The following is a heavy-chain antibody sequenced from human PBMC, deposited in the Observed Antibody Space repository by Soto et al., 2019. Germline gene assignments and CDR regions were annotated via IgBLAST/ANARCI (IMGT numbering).Heavy chain of an antibody. D-gene: IGHD6-19*01. Sequence: QVRLVESGGGVVQPGRSLRLSCTASGFSFSSYSMYWFRQPPGKGLEWVAVISHDGSKKHYADSVKGRVTVSRDNSNHSLDLQLNSLRGEDTAMYYCARDMYSSDYFVKWFAPWGQGTLVTVSS. CDR1: GFSFSSYS. CDR2: ISHDGSKK. CDR3: ARDMYSSDYFVKWFAP. J-gene: IGHJ5*02. V-gene: IGHV3-30-3*01.